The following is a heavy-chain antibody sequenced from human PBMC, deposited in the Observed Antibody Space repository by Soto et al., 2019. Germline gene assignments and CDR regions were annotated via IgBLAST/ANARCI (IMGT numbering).Heavy chain of an antibody. CDR2: IYDGSNK. Sequence: LKTPGKGLEWVAVIYDGSNKYYADSVTGRFTTSRDNSKNTVYLQMNSLRAADTAVYYCAKEVSSGAMDVWGQGTTVTVSS. V-gene: IGHV3-30*18. CDR3: AKEVSSGAMDV. D-gene: IGHD3-3*01. J-gene: IGHJ6*02.